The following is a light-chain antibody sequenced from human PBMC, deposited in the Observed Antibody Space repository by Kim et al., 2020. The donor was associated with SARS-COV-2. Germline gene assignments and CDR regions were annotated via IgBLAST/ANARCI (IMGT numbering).Light chain of an antibody. J-gene: IGLJ2*01. Sequence: GHTITISCTVTIKVVGGYNYVSWYQQHPSKAPRLMIYSVRHRPSGVSSLFSGSKSGNTASLTISGLQAEDEADYYCSSYTSSSTVVFSGGTQLTVL. V-gene: IGLV2-14*03. CDR1: IKVVGGYNY. CDR2: SVR. CDR3: SSYTSSSTVV.